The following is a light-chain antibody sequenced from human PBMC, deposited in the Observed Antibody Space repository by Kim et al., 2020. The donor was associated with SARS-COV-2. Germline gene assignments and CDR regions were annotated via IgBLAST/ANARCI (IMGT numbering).Light chain of an antibody. CDR2: DAS. Sequence: DIQMTQSPSTLSASVGDRVTITCRDSQSISSWLAWYQQKPGKAPKLLIYDASSLESGVPSRFSGSGSGTEFTLTISSLQPDDFATYYCQQYNSYSATFGQGTKVDIK. CDR3: QQYNSYSAT. V-gene: IGKV1-5*01. J-gene: IGKJ1*01. CDR1: QSISSW.